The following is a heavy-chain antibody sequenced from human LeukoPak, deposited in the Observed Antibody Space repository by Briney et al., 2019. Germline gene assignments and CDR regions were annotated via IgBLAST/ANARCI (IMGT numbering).Heavy chain of an antibody. Sequence: GGSLRLSCAASGFILTNYWMSWVRQAPGKGPEWVANIKQDGSEKYYVGSVKGRFTISRDNAKNSLYLQMNSLRVEDTAVYYCARDHYFAVVPAAGVFDMWGQGTMVTVSS. CDR1: GFILTNYW. D-gene: IGHD2-15*01. V-gene: IGHV3-7*01. J-gene: IGHJ3*02. CDR3: ARDHYFAVVPAAGVFDM. CDR2: IKQDGSEK.